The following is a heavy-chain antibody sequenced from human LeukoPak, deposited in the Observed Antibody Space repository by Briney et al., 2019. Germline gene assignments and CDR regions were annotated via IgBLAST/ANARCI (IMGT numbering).Heavy chain of an antibody. Sequence: PGGSLRLSCAASGFTFSSYSMNWVRQAPGKGLEWVSSISSSSSYIYYADSVKGRFTISRDNAKNSLYLQMNSLRAEDTAVYYCARVRHCSGGSCYSLSLSFYYYMDVWGKGTTVTVSS. CDR2: ISSSSSYI. D-gene: IGHD2-15*01. CDR1: GFTFSSYS. J-gene: IGHJ6*03. V-gene: IGHV3-21*01. CDR3: ARVRHCSGGSCYSLSLSFYYYMDV.